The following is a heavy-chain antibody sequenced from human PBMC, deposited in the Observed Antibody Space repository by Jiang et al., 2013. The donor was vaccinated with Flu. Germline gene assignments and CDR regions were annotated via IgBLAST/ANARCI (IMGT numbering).Heavy chain of an antibody. CDR1: GFSLSTSGMC. CDR2: IDWDDDK. J-gene: IGHJ6*03. V-gene: IGHV2-70*01. D-gene: IGHD3-3*01. CDR3: ARSGWGIFGVDSSLGGAGNGYYYYMDV. Sequence: KPTQTLTLTCTFSGFSLSTSGMCVSWIRQPPGKALEWLALIDWDDDKYCSTSLKTRLTISKDTSKNRVVLTMTNMDPVDTATYYCARSGWGIFGVDSSLGGAGNGYYYYMDVWGKGTNGHRLL.